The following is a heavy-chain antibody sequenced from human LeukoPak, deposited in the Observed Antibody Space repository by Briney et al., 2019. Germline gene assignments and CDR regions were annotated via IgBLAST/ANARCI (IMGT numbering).Heavy chain of an antibody. CDR1: GGSISSYY. CDR2: IYYSGST. J-gene: IGHJ4*02. D-gene: IGHD6-6*01. Sequence: SETLSLTCTVSGGSISSYYWSWIRQPPGKGLEWIGYIYYSGSTNYNPSLKSRVTISVDTSKNQFSLKLSSVTAADTAVYYCARVAAARHDHFDYWGQGTLVTVSS. V-gene: IGHV4-59*01. CDR3: ARVAAARHDHFDY.